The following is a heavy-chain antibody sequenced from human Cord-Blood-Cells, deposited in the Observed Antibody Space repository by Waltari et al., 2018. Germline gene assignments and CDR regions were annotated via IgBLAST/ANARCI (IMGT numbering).Heavy chain of an antibody. V-gene: IGHV1-2*06. D-gene: IGHD2-2*01. J-gene: IGHJ3*02. Sequence: QVQLVQSGAEVKKPGASVKVSCKASGYTFTGYYMHWVRQAPGQGLEWMGRINPNSGGTNYAQKFQGRVTMTRDTSISTAYMELSILRSDDTAVYYCARGCSSTSCYDAFDIWGQGTMVTVSS. CDR1: GYTFTGYY. CDR3: ARGCSSTSCYDAFDI. CDR2: INPNSGGT.